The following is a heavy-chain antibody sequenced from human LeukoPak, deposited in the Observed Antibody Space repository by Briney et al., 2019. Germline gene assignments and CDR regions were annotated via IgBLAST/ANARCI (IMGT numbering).Heavy chain of an antibody. CDR3: ARGRLKQWLVRYADYYYGMDV. CDR2: INHSGST. Sequence: SFSXXYXXWIXQPXXXGLEWIGEINHSGSTNYNPPLKSRVTISVDTSKNQFSLKLSSVTAADTAVYYCARGRLKQWLVRYADYYYGMDVWGQGTTVTVSS. J-gene: IGHJ6*02. V-gene: IGHV4-34*01. D-gene: IGHD6-19*01. CDR1: SFSXXY.